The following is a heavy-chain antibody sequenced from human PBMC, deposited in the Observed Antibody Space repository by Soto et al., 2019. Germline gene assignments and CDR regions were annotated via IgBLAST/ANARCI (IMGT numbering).Heavy chain of an antibody. Sequence: GASVKVSCKASGYTFTGYYMHWARQAPGQGLEWMGWINPNSGGTNYAQKFQGRVTMTRDTSISTAYMELSRLRSDDTAVYYCARDVTVVTPRVYYYGMDVWGQGTTVTVSS. D-gene: IGHD2-21*02. J-gene: IGHJ6*02. V-gene: IGHV1-2*02. CDR1: GYTFTGYY. CDR2: INPNSGGT. CDR3: ARDVTVVTPRVYYYGMDV.